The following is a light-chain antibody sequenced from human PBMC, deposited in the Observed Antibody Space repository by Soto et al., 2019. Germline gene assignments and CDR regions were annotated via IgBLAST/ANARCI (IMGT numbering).Light chain of an antibody. CDR3: QQYNFWPPLT. CDR1: QSVSRRY. J-gene: IGKJ4*01. Sequence: EVVLTQSPGTLSLSPGERATLSCRASQSVSRRYLAWYQQKPGQAPRLLIFGPSSRATGIPDRFSGSGSGTDFTLTISSLQSEDSGIYYCQQYNFWPPLTFGGGTKVEIK. CDR2: GPS. V-gene: IGKV3-20*01.